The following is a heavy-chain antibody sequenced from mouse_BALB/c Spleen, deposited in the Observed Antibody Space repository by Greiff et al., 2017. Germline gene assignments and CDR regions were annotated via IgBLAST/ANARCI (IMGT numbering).Heavy chain of an antibody. CDR2: IRNKANGYTT. D-gene: IGHD1-2*01. CDR3: ARGETTATGFAY. Sequence: EVKLVESGGGLVQPGGSLRLSCATSGFTFTDYYMSWVRQPPGKALEWLGFIRNKANGYTTEYSASVKGRFTISRDNSQSILYLQMNTLRAEDSATYYCARGETTATGFAYWGQGTLVTVSA. CDR1: GFTFTDYY. J-gene: IGHJ3*01. V-gene: IGHV7-3*02.